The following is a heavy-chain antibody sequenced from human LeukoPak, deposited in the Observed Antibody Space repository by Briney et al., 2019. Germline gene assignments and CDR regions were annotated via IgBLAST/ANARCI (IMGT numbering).Heavy chain of an antibody. CDR1: GYTFTGYY. Sequence: ASVKVSCKASGYTFTGYYMHWVRQAPGQGLEWMGIINPSGGSTSYAQKFQGRVTMTRDTSTSTVYMELSSLRSEDTAVYYCARAEEYCGGDCYWSLDYWGQGTLVTVSS. CDR3: ARAEEYCGGDCYWSLDY. CDR2: INPSGGST. J-gene: IGHJ4*02. D-gene: IGHD2-21*01. V-gene: IGHV1-46*01.